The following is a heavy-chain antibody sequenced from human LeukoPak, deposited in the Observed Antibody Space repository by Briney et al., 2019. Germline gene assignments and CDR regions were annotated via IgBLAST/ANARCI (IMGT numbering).Heavy chain of an antibody. J-gene: IGHJ4*02. CDR1: GFTFSNYA. V-gene: IGHV3-30-3*01. Sequence: GRSLRLSCAASGFTFSNYATHWVRQAPGRGLEWVAVISSDGSTKYYADSVKGRFTISRDNAKNTLYLQMNSLRVDDTAVYYCVRVGQGYCTNGVCSIFDYWGQGTLVTVSS. D-gene: IGHD2-8*01. CDR3: VRVGQGYCTNGVCSIFDY. CDR2: ISSDGSTK.